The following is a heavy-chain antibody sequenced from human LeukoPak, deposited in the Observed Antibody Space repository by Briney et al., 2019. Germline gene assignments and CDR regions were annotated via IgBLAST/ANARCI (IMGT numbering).Heavy chain of an antibody. CDR3: ARTRLEYSSSSDYYYYMDV. D-gene: IGHD6-6*01. CDR2: ISTYDHDT. Sequence: ASVKVSCKASGYTFTNYGISWVRQAPGQGLEWMAWISTYDHDTNYAQKFQGRVTMTRDMSTSTVYMELSSLRSEDTAVYYCARTRLEYSSSSDYYYYMDVWGKGTTVTVSS. V-gene: IGHV1-18*01. J-gene: IGHJ6*03. CDR1: GYTFTNYG.